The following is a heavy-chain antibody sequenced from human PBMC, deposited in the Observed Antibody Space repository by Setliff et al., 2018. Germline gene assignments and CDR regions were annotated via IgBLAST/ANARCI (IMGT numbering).Heavy chain of an antibody. CDR2: VNPGGGSS. Sequence: ASVKVSCKASGYTFTSCYMHWVRQAPGQGLEWMGMVNPGGGSSTSTQRFQGRVTMTRDTSTNTAYMELNSLTSNDTAVYYCARAGLAAAGRKGVFDHWGQGTLVTVSS. J-gene: IGHJ4*02. D-gene: IGHD6-13*01. V-gene: IGHV1-46*01. CDR3: ARAGLAAAGRKGVFDH. CDR1: GYTFTSCY.